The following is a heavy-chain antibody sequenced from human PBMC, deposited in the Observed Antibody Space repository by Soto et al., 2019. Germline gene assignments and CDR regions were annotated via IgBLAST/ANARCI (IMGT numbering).Heavy chain of an antibody. V-gene: IGHV4-34*01. Sequence: SETLSLTCAVYGGSSSGYYWSWIRQPPGKGLEWIGEINHSGSTNYNPSLKSRVTISVDTSKNQFSLKLSSVTAADTAVYYCARGQELGIAAAEAGMDVWGQGTTVTVSS. D-gene: IGHD6-13*01. J-gene: IGHJ6*02. CDR3: ARGQELGIAAAEAGMDV. CDR2: INHSGST. CDR1: GGSSSGYY.